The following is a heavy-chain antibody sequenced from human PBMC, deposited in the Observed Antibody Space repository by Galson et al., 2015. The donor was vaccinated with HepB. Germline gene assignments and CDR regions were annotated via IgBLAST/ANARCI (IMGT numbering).Heavy chain of an antibody. CDR3: ARFPPSYGSGSYAAFDI. V-gene: IGHV3-11*01. D-gene: IGHD3-10*01. Sequence: SLRLSCAASGFTFSDYYMSWIRQAPGKGLEWVSYISSSGSTIYYADSVKGRFTISRDNAKNSLYLQMNSLRAEDTAVYYCARFPPSYGSGSYAAFDIWGQGTMVTVSS. CDR2: ISSSGSTI. J-gene: IGHJ3*02. CDR1: GFTFSDYY.